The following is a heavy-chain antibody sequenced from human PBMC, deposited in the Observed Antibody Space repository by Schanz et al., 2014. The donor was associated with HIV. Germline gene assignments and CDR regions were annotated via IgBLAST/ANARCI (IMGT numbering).Heavy chain of an antibody. V-gene: IGHV3-13*01. CDR2: VGPTGDT. CDR3: ARDPSRLVEAGYFDN. Sequence: VQLVESGGGLVQPGGSLRLSCVASGFNFFTYDMHWVRQGAGKGLEWISGVGPTGDTYYSGSVKGQFTISRDNSRNQMYLQMNSLRTEDTAVYYCARDPSRLVEAGYFDNWGQGTLVTVSS. J-gene: IGHJ4*02. CDR1: GFNFFTYD. D-gene: IGHD6-19*01.